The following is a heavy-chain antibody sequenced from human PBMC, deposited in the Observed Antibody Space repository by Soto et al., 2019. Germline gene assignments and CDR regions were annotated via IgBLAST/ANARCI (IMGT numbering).Heavy chain of an antibody. CDR1: GGTFSSYA. CDR2: IIPIFGTA. D-gene: IGHD2-2*02. J-gene: IGHJ6*02. Sequence: QVQLVQSGAEVKKPGSSVKVSCKASGGTFSSYAISWVRQAPGQGLEWMGGIIPIFGTANYAQKFQGRVTITAVESTSTAYMELSSLRSEDSAVYYCVRCGTVVVPAAIRTPVYYYYGMDVWGQGTTVTVSS. CDR3: VRCGTVVVPAAIRTPVYYYYGMDV. V-gene: IGHV1-69*01.